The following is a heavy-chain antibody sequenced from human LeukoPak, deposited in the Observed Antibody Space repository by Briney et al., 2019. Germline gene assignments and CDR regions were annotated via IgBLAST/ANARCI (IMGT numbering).Heavy chain of an antibody. CDR2: ITGSGDAS. V-gene: IGHV3-23*01. J-gene: IGHJ6*03. D-gene: IGHD3-16*01. CDR3: AKDGAVSHYYYYMDV. CDR1: GFTFNDNA. Sequence: GGSLRLSCAASGFTFNDNAMTWVRQAPGKGPEWVPTITGSGDASFYTDSVQGRFTISRDNSKNTLSLQMNSLRVDDTAIYYCAKDGAVSHYYYYMDVWGKGTTVTVSS.